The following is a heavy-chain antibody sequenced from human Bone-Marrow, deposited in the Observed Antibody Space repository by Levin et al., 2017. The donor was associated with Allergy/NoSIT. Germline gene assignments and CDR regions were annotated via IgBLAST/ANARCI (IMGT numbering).Heavy chain of an antibody. CDR2: IRNRAASYTT. CDR3: TTENNASPEY. CDR1: GFTFSNPY. D-gene: IGHD1/OR15-1a*01. Sequence: GGSLRLSCAASGFTFSNPYMNWVRQAPGKGLEWVGRIRNRAASYTTEYAASVRGRFIVSRDDSQSSLYLQMNSLKTEDTAVYYCTTENNASPEYWGQGTLVIVSS. J-gene: IGHJ4*02. V-gene: IGHV3-72*01.